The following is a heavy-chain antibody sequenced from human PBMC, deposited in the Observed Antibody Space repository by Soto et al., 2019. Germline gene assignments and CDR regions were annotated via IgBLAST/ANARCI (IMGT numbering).Heavy chain of an antibody. Sequence: GPTLVNPTETLTLTCTVSGFSLTTGKMGVSWIRQPPGKALEWLAHIFSDNERSYSTSLQGRLTISKDTSGSQVVLSMTNVDPVDTATYYCARMNVDSYQFYYAMDVWGQGTTVTVPS. V-gene: IGHV2-26*01. CDR1: GFSLTTGKMG. CDR3: ARMNVDSYQFYYAMDV. CDR2: IFSDNER. J-gene: IGHJ6*02. D-gene: IGHD4-17*01.